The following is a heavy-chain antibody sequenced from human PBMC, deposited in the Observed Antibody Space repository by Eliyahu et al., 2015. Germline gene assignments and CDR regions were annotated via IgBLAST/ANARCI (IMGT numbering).Heavy chain of an antibody. CDR1: GASLSGYY. D-gene: IGHD6-13*01. V-gene: IGHV4-34*01. CDR3: ARHKAPRAAAVLDD. CDR2: INQSGST. J-gene: IGHJ4*02. Sequence: QVQLQQWGAGLLKPSETLSLTCAVSGASLSGYYWSWIRQPPGKGLEWIGEINQSGSTNYNPSLKSRVTMSVDTSRNQFSLKLTSVTAADTALYYCARHKAPRAAAVLDDWGLGTQVTVSS.